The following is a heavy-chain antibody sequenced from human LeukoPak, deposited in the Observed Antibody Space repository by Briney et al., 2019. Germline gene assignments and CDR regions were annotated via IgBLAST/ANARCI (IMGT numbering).Heavy chain of an antibody. D-gene: IGHD6-13*01. CDR2: IYYSGST. CDR1: GVSISSGGYY. V-gene: IGHV4-31*03. CDR3: ARYRSSWSGLDY. Sequence: SETLSLTCTVSGVSISSGGYYWSWIRQHPGKGLEWIGYIYYSGSTYYNPSLKSRVTISVDTSKNQFSLKLSSVTAADTAVYYCARYRSSWSGLDYWGQGTLVTVSS. J-gene: IGHJ4*02.